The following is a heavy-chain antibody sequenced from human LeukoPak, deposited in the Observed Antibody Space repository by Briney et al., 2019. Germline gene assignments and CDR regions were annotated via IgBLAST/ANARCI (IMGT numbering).Heavy chain of an antibody. D-gene: IGHD6-19*01. CDR2: IYHSGST. J-gene: IGHJ6*04. V-gene: IGHV4-4*02. CDR1: GGSISSSNW. Sequence: PSGTLSLTCAVSGGSISSSNWWSWVRQPPGKGLEWIGEIYHSGSTNYNPSLKSRVTISVDKSKNQFSLKLSSVTAADTAVYYCARAGYSSGPYYYGMDVWGKGTTVTVSS. CDR3: ARAGYSSGPYYYGMDV.